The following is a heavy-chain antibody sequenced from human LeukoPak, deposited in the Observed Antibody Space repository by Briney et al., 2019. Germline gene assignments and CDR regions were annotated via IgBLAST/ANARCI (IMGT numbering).Heavy chain of an antibody. Sequence: GASVKVSCKASGYTFTGYYMHWVRQAPGQGLEWMGRIIPILDIANYAQKFQGRVTITADKSTSTAYMELSSLRSEDTAVYYCATYCSGGPCYSNYWGQGTLVTVSS. CDR3: ATYCSGGPCYSNY. CDR2: IIPILDIA. V-gene: IGHV1-69*02. J-gene: IGHJ4*02. D-gene: IGHD2-15*01. CDR1: GYTFTGYY.